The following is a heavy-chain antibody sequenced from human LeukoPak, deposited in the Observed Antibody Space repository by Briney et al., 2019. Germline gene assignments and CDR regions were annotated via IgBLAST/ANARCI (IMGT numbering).Heavy chain of an antibody. CDR2: IYTGGST. D-gene: IGHD3-10*01. V-gene: IGHV3-53*01. J-gene: IGHJ3*02. CDR3: ARDFVVNYGWGAFDI. CDR1: GFTFSSYA. Sequence: PGGSLRLSCAASGFTFSSYAMHWVRQAPGKGLEWVSVIYTGGSTYYADSVKGRFTISRDNSKNTLYLQMNSLRAEDTALYYCARDFVVNYGWGAFDIWGQGTMLTVSS.